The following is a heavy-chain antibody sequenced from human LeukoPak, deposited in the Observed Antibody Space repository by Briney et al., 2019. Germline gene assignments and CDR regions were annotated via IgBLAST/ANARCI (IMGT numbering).Heavy chain of an antibody. V-gene: IGHV3-74*01. CDR1: GFTFSSYW. CDR3: ARASSGSHGDY. Sequence: GGSLRLSCAASGFTFSSYWMHWVRQAPGKRLVWVSRINPDGSWASYADSVKGRFTISRDNAKNTLYLQMNSLRVEDTAVYYCARASSGSHGDYWGQGTLVTVSS. D-gene: IGHD1-26*01. CDR2: INPDGSWA. J-gene: IGHJ4*02.